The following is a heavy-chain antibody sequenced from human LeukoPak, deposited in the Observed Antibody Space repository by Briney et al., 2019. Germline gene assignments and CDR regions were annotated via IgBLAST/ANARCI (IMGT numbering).Heavy chain of an antibody. Sequence: SETLSLTCTVSGYSISSGHYWAWIRQSPEKGLECIATMFHSGSTYYNPSLKSRVTTSVDTSKNEFSLNLSSVTAADTAVYYCARGYCSGGSCPVGAGSDDAFDIWGQGTMVTVSS. CDR2: MFHSGST. CDR3: ARGYCSGGSCPVGAGSDDAFDI. J-gene: IGHJ3*02. D-gene: IGHD2-15*01. CDR1: GYSISSGHY. V-gene: IGHV4-38-2*02.